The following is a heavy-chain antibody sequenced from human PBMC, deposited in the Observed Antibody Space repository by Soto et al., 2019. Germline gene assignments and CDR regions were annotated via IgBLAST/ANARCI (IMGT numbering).Heavy chain of an antibody. Sequence: EVQLVETGGGLIQPGGSLRLSCAASGFTVSSNYMSWVRQAPGKGLEWVSVIYSGGSTYYADSVKGRFTISRDNSKNTLYLQMNSLRAEDTAVYYCARAERRITGISYWGQGTLVTVSS. J-gene: IGHJ4*02. CDR2: IYSGGST. V-gene: IGHV3-53*02. CDR3: ARAERRITGISY. D-gene: IGHD2-8*02. CDR1: GFTVSSNY.